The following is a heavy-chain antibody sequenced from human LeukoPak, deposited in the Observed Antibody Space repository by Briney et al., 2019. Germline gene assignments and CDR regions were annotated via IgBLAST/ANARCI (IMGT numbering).Heavy chain of an antibody. CDR3: ARDPATDYGDYVHDAFDI. CDR1: GLTVSNNY. J-gene: IGHJ3*02. CDR2: IYSDGST. D-gene: IGHD4-17*01. V-gene: IGHV3-53*01. Sequence: LPGGSLRLSCAASGLTVSNNYMSWVRQAPGKGLEWVSVIYSDGSTYYANSVKGRFTISRDNSKNTLDLQMNSLGAEDTAVYYCARDPATDYGDYVHDAFDIWGQGTMVTVSS.